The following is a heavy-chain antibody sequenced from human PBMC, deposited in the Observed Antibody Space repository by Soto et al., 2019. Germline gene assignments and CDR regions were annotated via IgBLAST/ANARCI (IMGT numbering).Heavy chain of an antibody. V-gene: IGHV3-7*03. Sequence: EEQLVESGGGLVQPGGSLRLSCGASGFAFGSHWMSWVRQAPGQGLEWVAHINPDGNGNYYMDSVKGRFTTSRANAKNSLYLQMNSLRVEDTAVYYCARSPYSSADLWGRGTRVAVSS. CDR3: ARSPYSSADL. J-gene: IGHJ2*01. D-gene: IGHD6-25*01. CDR2: INPDGNGN. CDR1: GFAFGSHW.